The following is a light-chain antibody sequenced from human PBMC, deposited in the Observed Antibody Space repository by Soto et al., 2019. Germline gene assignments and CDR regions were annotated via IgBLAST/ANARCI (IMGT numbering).Light chain of an antibody. CDR2: DAS. CDR3: QQRSNWLRT. Sequence: EIVLTQSPATLSLSPGERATLSFRASQSVSSYLAWYQQKPGQAPSLLIYDASNRATGIPARFSGSGSGTDFTLPISSLEPEDFAVYYCQQRSNWLRTFGQGTKVDIK. J-gene: IGKJ1*01. V-gene: IGKV3-11*01. CDR1: QSVSSY.